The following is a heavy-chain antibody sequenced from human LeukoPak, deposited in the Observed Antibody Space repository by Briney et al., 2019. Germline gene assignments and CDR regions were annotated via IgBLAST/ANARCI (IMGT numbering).Heavy chain of an antibody. D-gene: IGHD1-26*01. J-gene: IGHJ4*02. Sequence: PGGSLRLSCAASGFTFSSYGMHWVRQAPGKGLEWVAFIRYDGSNKYYADSVKGRFTISRDNSKNTLYLQMNSLRAEDTAVYYCAKDRRQWEQLGYFDYWGQGTLVTVSS. V-gene: IGHV3-30*02. CDR2: IRYDGSNK. CDR1: GFTFSSYG. CDR3: AKDRRQWEQLGYFDY.